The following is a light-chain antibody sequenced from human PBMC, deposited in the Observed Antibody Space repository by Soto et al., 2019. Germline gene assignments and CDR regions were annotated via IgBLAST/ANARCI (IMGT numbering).Light chain of an antibody. J-gene: IGKJ1*01. V-gene: IGKV1-9*01. Sequence: GDRVTIPCQASQDISSYLAWYQLKPGKAPKLLISTASTLQSGVPSRFSGSGSGTEFTLTISSLQPEDFATYYCQQLNNYPRTFGQGANVDNK. CDR2: TAS. CDR3: QQLNNYPRT. CDR1: QDISSY.